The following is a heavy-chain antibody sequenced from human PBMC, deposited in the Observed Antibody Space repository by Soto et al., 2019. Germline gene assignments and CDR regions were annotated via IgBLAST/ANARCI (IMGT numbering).Heavy chain of an antibody. Sequence: QITLKESGATLVTPTQTLTLTCTFSGFSLSTSGVGVGWISQPPGKALEWLAMLYWDDDKRYSSSLKRRLINSKDTPKNRVALRMTNMEPVDTSTYYFAHIVDDIVVVVYGILSWYFDLWVGGALVTVSS. CDR1: GFSLSTSGVG. V-gene: IGHV2-5*02. CDR2: LYWDDDK. CDR3: AHIVDDIVVVVYGILSWYFDL. J-gene: IGHJ2*01. D-gene: IGHD2-15*01.